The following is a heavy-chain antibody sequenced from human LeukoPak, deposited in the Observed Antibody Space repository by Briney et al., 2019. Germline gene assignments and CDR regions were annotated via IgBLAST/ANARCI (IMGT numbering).Heavy chain of an antibody. V-gene: IGHV3-11*01. Sequence: PGGSLRLSCAASGFTFSDYYMSWIRQAPGKGLECISYISSSGNTTYYADSVKGRFTISRDNSKNTLYLQMNSLRAEDTAVYYCARARSGYDYLEGGYYFDYWGQGTLVTVSS. CDR2: ISSSGNTT. CDR1: GFTFSDYY. D-gene: IGHD5-12*01. CDR3: ARARSGYDYLEGGYYFDY. J-gene: IGHJ4*02.